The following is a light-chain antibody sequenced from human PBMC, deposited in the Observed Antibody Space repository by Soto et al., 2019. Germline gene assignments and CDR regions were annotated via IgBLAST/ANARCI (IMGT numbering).Light chain of an antibody. CDR1: QSVSSNN. V-gene: IGKV3-20*01. CDR3: QQYGSSLPYT. Sequence: EIVLTQSPGTLSLSSGERATLSCRASQSVSSNNLAWYQQKPGQPPRLLIYGASNRATGIPDRFSGSGPGTDFTLTISRLEPEDFAVYYCQQYGSSLPYTFGQGTRLEIK. J-gene: IGKJ2*01. CDR2: GAS.